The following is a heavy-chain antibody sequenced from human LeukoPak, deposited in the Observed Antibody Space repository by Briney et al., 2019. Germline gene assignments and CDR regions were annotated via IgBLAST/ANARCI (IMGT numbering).Heavy chain of an antibody. CDR1: GFTFDDYA. J-gene: IGHJ4*02. V-gene: IGHV3-43*02. CDR2: ISGDGGST. CDR3: AKDYAGTYYDYVWGSYRDNYFDY. D-gene: IGHD3-16*02. Sequence: GGSLRLSCAASGFTFDDYAMHLVRQAPGKGLEWVSLISGDGGSTYYADSVKGRFTISRDNSKNSLYLQMNSLRTEDTALYYCAKDYAGTYYDYVWGSYRDNYFDYWGQGTLVTVSS.